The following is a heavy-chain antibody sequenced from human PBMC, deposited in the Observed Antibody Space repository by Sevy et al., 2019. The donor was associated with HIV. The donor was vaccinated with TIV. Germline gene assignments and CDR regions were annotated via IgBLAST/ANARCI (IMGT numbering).Heavy chain of an antibody. CDR3: ARAPGYCTSTNCYDWFDP. CDR1: GFTFSSYG. J-gene: IGHJ5*02. Sequence: GGSLKLSCAASGFTFSSYGMHWVRQAPGKGLEWVAVIWNDGSNQYYADSVEGRFTVSRDNSTNTLYLHMNSLRAEDTAVYYCARAPGYCTSTNCYDWFDPWGHGTLVTVSS. V-gene: IGHV3-33*01. CDR2: IWNDGSNQ. D-gene: IGHD2-2*01.